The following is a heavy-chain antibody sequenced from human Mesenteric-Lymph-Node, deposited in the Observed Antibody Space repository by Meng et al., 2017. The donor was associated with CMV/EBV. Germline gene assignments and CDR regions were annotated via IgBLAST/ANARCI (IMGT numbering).Heavy chain of an antibody. CDR3: ARDLGVVVPAAIFDY. CDR2: ISYDGKNE. CDR1: GFTFSNFA. Sequence: GESLKISCAASGFTFSNFAMYWVRQPPGKGLEWVTVISYDGKNEYNADSVEGRFTISRDNFKNTLYLQMNNLRAEDTAVYYCARDLGVVVPAAIFDYWGQGTLVTVSS. D-gene: IGHD2-2*02. V-gene: IGHV3-30*04. J-gene: IGHJ4*02.